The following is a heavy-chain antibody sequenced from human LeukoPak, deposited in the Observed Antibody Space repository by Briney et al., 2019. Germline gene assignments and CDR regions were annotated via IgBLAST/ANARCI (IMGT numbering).Heavy chain of an antibody. CDR1: GFGFSNYW. CDR2: MNEDGSEK. J-gene: IGHJ4*02. CDR3: ARDRGYSNFDY. Sequence: GGSLRLSCAASGFGFSNYWMSWVRQTPGKGLEWVANMNEDGSEKNYVDSVKGRFTISRDNAQDSLYLQMNSLRAEDTAVYYCARDRGYSNFDYWGQGTLLTVSS. D-gene: IGHD4-11*01. V-gene: IGHV3-7*01.